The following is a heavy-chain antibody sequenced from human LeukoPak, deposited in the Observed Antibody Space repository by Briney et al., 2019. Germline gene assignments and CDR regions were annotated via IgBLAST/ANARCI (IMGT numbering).Heavy chain of an antibody. Sequence: GGSLRLSCAASGFTFSSYAMSWVRQAPGKGLEWVSAISGSGGSTCYADSVKGRFTISRDNSKNTLYLQMNSLRAEDTAVYYCANRAIFGVVYSFYYYYGMDVWGQGTTVTVSS. CDR3: ANRAIFGVVYSFYYYYGMDV. V-gene: IGHV3-23*01. J-gene: IGHJ6*02. CDR2: ISGSGGST. D-gene: IGHD3-3*01. CDR1: GFTFSSYA.